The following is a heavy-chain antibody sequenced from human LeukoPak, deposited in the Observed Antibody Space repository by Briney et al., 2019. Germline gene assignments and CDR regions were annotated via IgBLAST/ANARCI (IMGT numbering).Heavy chain of an antibody. CDR1: GFTFSDYY. J-gene: IGHJ6*02. Sequence: GGSLRLSCAASGFTFSDYYMSWIRQAPGKGLEWVSYISSSGSTIYYADSVKGRFTISRDNAKNSLYLQMNSLRDEDTAVYYCARAGPRKYCSGGSCYSVKSYYYGMDVWGQGTTVTVSS. V-gene: IGHV3-11*04. CDR3: ARAGPRKYCSGGSCYSVKSYYYGMDV. D-gene: IGHD2-15*01. CDR2: ISSSGSTI.